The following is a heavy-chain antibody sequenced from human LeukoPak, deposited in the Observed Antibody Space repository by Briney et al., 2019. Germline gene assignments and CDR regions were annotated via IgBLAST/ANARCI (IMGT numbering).Heavy chain of an antibody. CDR2: IYYSGST. V-gene: IGHV4-59*01. CDR3: ARDIGGYDRSGYYYL. D-gene: IGHD3-22*01. Sequence: SETLSLTCTVSVGSITSYYSSWIRQPPGKGLEWSGYIYYSGSTNYNPSLKRRVTISVDTSKNQFSLKLSSVTAADTAVYYCARDIGGYDRSGYYYLWGEGTLVTVSS. J-gene: IGHJ4*02. CDR1: VGSITSYY.